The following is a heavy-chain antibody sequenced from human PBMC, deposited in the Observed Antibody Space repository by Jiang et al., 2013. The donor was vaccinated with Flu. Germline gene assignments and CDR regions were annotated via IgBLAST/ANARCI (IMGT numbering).Heavy chain of an antibody. J-gene: IGHJ2*01. CDR3: ARAGTTVVKRYFDL. V-gene: IGHV7-4-1*02. Sequence: KPGASVKVSCKASGYTFTSYAMNWVRQAPGQGLEWMGWINTNTGNPTYAQGFTGRFVFSLDTSVSTAYLQISSLKAEDTAVYYCARAGTTVVKRYFDLWGRGTLVTVSS. CDR1: GYTFTSYA. CDR2: INTNTGNP. D-gene: IGHD4-23*01.